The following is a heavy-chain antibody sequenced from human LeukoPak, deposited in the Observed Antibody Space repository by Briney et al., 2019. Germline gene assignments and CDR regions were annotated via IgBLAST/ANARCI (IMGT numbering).Heavy chain of an antibody. Sequence: SETLSLTCAVYGGSFSGYYWSWIRQPPGKVLEWIGEINHSGSTNYNPSLKSRVTISVDTSKNQFSLKLSSVTAADTAVYYCARIGGYGSGPDYWGQGTLVTVSS. CDR1: GGSFSGYY. CDR2: INHSGST. J-gene: IGHJ4*02. D-gene: IGHD3-10*01. CDR3: ARIGGYGSGPDY. V-gene: IGHV4-34*01.